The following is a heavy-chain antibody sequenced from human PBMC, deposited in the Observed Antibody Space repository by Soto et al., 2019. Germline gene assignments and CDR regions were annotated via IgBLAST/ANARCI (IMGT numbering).Heavy chain of an antibody. CDR2: IIPISETT. J-gene: IGHJ6*02. D-gene: IGHD3-3*02. Sequence: QVQLVQSGAEVKKPGSSVKVSCKASGGTFSSYAISWVRQAPGQGLEWMGGIIPISETTNYAQKFQGRVTITADESKSTAYKELSSLKSDDTAVYYCARSQGTSTRLELYYYCYSGMDVWGQGTMFTVSS. CDR1: GGTFSSYA. V-gene: IGHV1-69*01. CDR3: ARSQGTSTRLELYYYCYSGMDV.